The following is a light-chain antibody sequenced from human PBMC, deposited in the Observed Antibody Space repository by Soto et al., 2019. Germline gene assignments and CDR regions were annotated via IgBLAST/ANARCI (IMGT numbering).Light chain of an antibody. J-gene: IGLJ2*01. CDR1: SSDVGGYNY. Sequence: QSALTQPPSASGSPGQSVTISCTGTSSDVGGYNYVSWYQQHPGKAPKLMISEVSKRPSGVPDRFSGSKSGNTASLTVSGLPAEEEADYYCRSFAGNNNLVFGGGTKLTVL. CDR3: RSFAGNNNLV. CDR2: EVS. V-gene: IGLV2-8*01.